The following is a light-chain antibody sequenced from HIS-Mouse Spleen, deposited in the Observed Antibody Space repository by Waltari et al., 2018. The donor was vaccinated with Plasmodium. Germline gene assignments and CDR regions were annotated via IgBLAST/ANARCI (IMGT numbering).Light chain of an antibody. CDR3: QQYNSYSYT. Sequence: DIQMTQSPSTLSASVGDRVTITWRASQSISSWLAWYQQKPGKAPKLLIYKASSLESGVPSSFSGSGSGTEFTLTISSLQPDDFATYYCQQYNSYSYTFGQGTKLEIK. CDR2: KAS. J-gene: IGKJ2*01. V-gene: IGKV1-5*03. CDR1: QSISSW.